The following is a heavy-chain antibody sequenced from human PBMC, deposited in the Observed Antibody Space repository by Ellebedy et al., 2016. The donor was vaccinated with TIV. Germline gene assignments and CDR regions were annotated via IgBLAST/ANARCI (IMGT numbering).Heavy chain of an antibody. CDR1: GGSFSGYY. CDR2: INHSGST. Sequence: SETLSLTXAVYGGSFSGYYWSWIRQPPGKGLEWIGEINHSGSTNYNPSLKSRVTISVDTSKNQFSLKLSSVTAADTAVYYCAREGPYYGSGSHRDYYGMDVWGQGTTVTVSS. V-gene: IGHV4-34*01. J-gene: IGHJ6*02. CDR3: AREGPYYGSGSHRDYYGMDV. D-gene: IGHD3-10*01.